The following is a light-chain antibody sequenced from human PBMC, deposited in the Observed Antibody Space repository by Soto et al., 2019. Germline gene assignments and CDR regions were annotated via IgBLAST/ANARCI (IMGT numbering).Light chain of an antibody. J-gene: IGLJ1*01. Sequence: QSALTQPASVSGSPGQSITISCTGTSSDVGGYNYVSWYQQHPGKAPKLMIYDVSNRPSGVSNRFSGSKSGNTASLTFSGLQAEDEADYYCSSYTSSSMGVFGTGTKVTVL. V-gene: IGLV2-14*01. CDR2: DVS. CDR1: SSDVGGYNY. CDR3: SSYTSSSMGV.